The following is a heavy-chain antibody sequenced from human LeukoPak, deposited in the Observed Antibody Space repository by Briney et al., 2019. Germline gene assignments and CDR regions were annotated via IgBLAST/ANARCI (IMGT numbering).Heavy chain of an antibody. CDR3: ARERSSIDY. V-gene: IGHV3-48*02. J-gene: IGHJ4*02. Sequence: GGSLRLSCEASGFTFSSYNMSWVRQAPGKGLEWVSYISSSSSIIYYADSVKGRFTVSRDNAKNSLYLQMNSLRDEDTAVYYCARERSSIDYWGQGTLVTVSS. D-gene: IGHD6-6*01. CDR1: GFTFSSYN. CDR2: ISSSSSII.